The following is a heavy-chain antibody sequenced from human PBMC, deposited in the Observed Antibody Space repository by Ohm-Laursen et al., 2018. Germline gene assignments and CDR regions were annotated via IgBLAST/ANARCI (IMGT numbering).Heavy chain of an antibody. Sequence: SLRLSCSASGFTFSDYWMHWVRHDPGKGLVWVSRIYSDGTDTIYADSVRGRFTISRDNARNTLFLQMNSLRAEDTAVYYCARGHYYDMDVWGQGTTVTVSS. CDR1: GFTFSDYW. CDR2: IYSDGTDT. J-gene: IGHJ6*02. V-gene: IGHV3-74*01. CDR3: ARGHYYDMDV.